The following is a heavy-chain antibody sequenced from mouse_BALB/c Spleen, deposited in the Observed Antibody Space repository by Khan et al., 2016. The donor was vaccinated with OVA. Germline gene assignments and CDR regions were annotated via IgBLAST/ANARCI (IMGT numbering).Heavy chain of an antibody. Sequence: QVQLKQSGAELVRPGASVKLSCKTSGYIFTSYWIHWVKQRSGQGLEWIARIYPGTDNTYYNEKLRDKATLTADKSSSTAYIQLSSLKSEDSAVYFWAREEDLYYFAYWGQGTTLTVSS. CDR1: GYIFTSYW. CDR3: AREEDLYYFAY. V-gene: IGHV1-76*01. J-gene: IGHJ2*01. CDR2: IYPGTDNT.